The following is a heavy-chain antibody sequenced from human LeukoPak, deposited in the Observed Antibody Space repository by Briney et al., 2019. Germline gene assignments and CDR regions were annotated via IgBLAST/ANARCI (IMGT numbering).Heavy chain of an antibody. V-gene: IGHV1-8*01. CDR1: GYTFSTYD. Sequence: EASVKVSCKASGYTFSTYDINWVRQATGQGLEWTGWMNPNSGNTGYAQKFQGRVTMTRNTSISTAYMELSGLRSEDTAVYYCARVRYYGPGIYYRGLAYWGQGSPVTVSS. CDR3: ARVRYYGPGIYYRGLAY. D-gene: IGHD3-10*01. CDR2: MNPNSGNT. J-gene: IGHJ4*02.